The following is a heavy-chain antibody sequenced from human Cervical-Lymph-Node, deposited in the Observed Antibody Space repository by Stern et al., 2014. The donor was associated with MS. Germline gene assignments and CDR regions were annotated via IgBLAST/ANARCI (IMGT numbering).Heavy chain of an antibody. V-gene: IGHV3-23*04. Sequence: VQLVESGGDLAQPGGSLRLSCAVSGFTFSLYAMSWVRQAPGKGLEWVPAIRGTDRRTYYAETVKGRFTISRDNSKYTLYLQMNNLRAEDTAVYYCAKEGIAVASFDYWGQGTLVTVSS. CDR2: IRGTDRRT. D-gene: IGHD6-19*01. J-gene: IGHJ4*02. CDR1: GFTFSLYA. CDR3: AKEGIAVASFDY.